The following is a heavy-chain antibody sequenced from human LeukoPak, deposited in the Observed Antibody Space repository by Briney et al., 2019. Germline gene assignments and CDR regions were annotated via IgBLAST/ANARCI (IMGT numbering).Heavy chain of an antibody. Sequence: PGGSLRLSCAASGFTFSSYEMNWVRQAPGKGLEWVSYISFSSATIHYADSVKGRFTISRDNAKNSLYLQLNSLRAEDTALYYCARDTRYYGSGSPAFDLWGRGTMVTVSS. CDR1: GFTFSSYE. CDR2: ISFSSATI. D-gene: IGHD3-10*01. V-gene: IGHV3-48*01. CDR3: ARDTRYYGSGSPAFDL. J-gene: IGHJ3*01.